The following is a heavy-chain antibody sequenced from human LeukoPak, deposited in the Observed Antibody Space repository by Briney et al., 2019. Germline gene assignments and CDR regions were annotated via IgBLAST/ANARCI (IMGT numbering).Heavy chain of an antibody. V-gene: IGHV1-69*01. Sequence: SVKVSCKASGGTFSSYAISWVRQAPGQGLEWMGGIIPIFGTANYAQKFQGRVTITADESTSTAYMELSSLRSEDTAVYYCARDHYDSSGPKGYFDYWGQGTLVTVSS. CDR2: IIPIFGTA. CDR1: GGTFSSYA. J-gene: IGHJ4*02. CDR3: ARDHYDSSGPKGYFDY. D-gene: IGHD3-22*01.